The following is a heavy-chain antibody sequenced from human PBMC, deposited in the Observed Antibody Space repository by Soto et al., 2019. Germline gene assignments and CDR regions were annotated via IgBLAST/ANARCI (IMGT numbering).Heavy chain of an antibody. CDR2: SCGSGGST. Sequence: HPGGSLSLSCAASGFTFSSYAMNWVRQGPGKGMEWVSASCGSGGSTYYADSVKGRFTISRDNSKYTLYLQMNSLRAEDTAVYYCAPEGYYYDSSGYDLGYWGQGTLVTVSS. CDR3: APEGYYYDSSGYDLGY. J-gene: IGHJ4*02. CDR1: GFTFSSYA. D-gene: IGHD3-22*01. V-gene: IGHV3-23*01.